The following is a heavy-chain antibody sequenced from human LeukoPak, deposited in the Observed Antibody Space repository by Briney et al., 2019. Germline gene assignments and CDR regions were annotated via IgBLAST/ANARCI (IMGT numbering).Heavy chain of an antibody. CDR2: ISYDGSNK. D-gene: IGHD5/OR15-5a*01. J-gene: IGHJ4*02. Sequence: PGGSLRPSCAASGFTFTSLAIHCVRQAPGKGLEWVAVISYDGSNKYYPDSVKGRFTISRDNSKNTLYLQMNSLRTEDTAVYYCARGGCLQSLIDHWSQGTLVTVSS. CDR3: ARGGCLQSLIDH. CDR1: GFTFTSLA. V-gene: IGHV3-30*04.